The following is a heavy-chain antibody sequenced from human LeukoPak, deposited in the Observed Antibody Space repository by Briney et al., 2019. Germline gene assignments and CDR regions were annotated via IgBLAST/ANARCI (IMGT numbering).Heavy chain of an antibody. CDR3: VRNLAVAGTCFDS. J-gene: IGHJ4*02. CDR1: GFTFRNYW. V-gene: IGHV3-7*03. Sequence: GGSLRLSCAASGFTFRNYWMSWVRQAPGTGLEWVANTKQGGSDRNYVTSVRGRFTISRDNAESSLYLQMNSLRVEDTAVYYCVRNLAVAGTCFDSWGQGTLVTVSS. D-gene: IGHD6-19*01. CDR2: TKQGGSDR.